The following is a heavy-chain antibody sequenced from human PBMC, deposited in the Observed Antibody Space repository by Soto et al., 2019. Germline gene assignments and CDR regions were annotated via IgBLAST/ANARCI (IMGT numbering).Heavy chain of an antibody. J-gene: IGHJ4*02. V-gene: IGHV4-4*02. CDR2: VHQFVGT. D-gene: IGHD3-16*01. CDR3: ANWGGLIFPRLY. CDR1: GGSIYTDDW. Sequence: SETLSLTCAVSGGSIYTDDWWTWVRQTPGKGLEWSGEVHQFVGTNYNPSLRSRVTISIDKSKNQFSLELTSVTAADTAVYYCANWGGLIFPRLYWGPGTLVTVSS.